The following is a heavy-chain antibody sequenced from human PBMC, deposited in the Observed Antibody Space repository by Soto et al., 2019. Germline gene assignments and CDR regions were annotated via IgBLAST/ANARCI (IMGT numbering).Heavy chain of an antibody. J-gene: IGHJ6*03. CDR2: IWYDGNNK. D-gene: IGHD2-8*01. V-gene: IGHV3-33*01. CDR3: ASDGCTSSVCYPEDYYYFMDV. CDR1: VFHYSPYG. Sequence: PGGSVGLSCAASVFHYSPYGLHGARQAPEKGREGGAIIWYDGNNKYYAASVKDRFTISRNNSKNALYQQRNSLRAEDTAVYYCASDGCTSSVCYPEDYYYFMDVWGKGTTVTVSS.